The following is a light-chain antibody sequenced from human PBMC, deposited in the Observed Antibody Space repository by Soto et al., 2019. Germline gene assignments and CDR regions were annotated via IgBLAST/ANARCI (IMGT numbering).Light chain of an antibody. V-gene: IGLV2-14*01. J-gene: IGLJ1*01. CDR2: DVS. Sequence: QSALTQPASVSGSPGQSITISCTGTSSDVGGYHYVSWYQQYPGKAPKVMIYDVSNRSSGVSNRFSGSKSGTTASLTISGLQAEDEADYYCSSYTSSITYVFVTGTKLTVL. CDR1: SSDVGGYHY. CDR3: SSYTSSITYV.